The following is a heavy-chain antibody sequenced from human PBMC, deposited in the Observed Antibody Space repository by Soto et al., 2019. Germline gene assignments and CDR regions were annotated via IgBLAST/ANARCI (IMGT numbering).Heavy chain of an antibody. CDR1: GFTFSTYG. CDR2: ISGSGRRT. CDR3: AKDHPPRQYGDNPDAFDM. J-gene: IGHJ3*02. Sequence: GGSLRLSCAASGFTFSTYGMSWVRQAPGKGLEWVSTISGSGRRTYYKESVRDRFTISRDNSKNTLYLQMNSLRAEDTAVYYCAKDHPPRQYGDNPDAFDMWGRGTMVTVSS. D-gene: IGHD4-17*01. V-gene: IGHV3-23*01.